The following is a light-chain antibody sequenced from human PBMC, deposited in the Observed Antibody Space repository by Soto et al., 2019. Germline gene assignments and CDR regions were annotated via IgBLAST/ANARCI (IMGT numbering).Light chain of an antibody. CDR3: QQYYSYPLT. J-gene: IGKJ4*01. V-gene: IGKV3D-15*01. CDR1: QSVSSN. CDR2: GAS. Sequence: DIVMTQSPATLSESPRERATLSCMASQSVSSNLAWYQQKPGQAPRLLIYGASSRTTGIPARFSGSGSGTDFTLTISCLQSEDFATYYCQQYYSYPLTFGGGTKVDIK.